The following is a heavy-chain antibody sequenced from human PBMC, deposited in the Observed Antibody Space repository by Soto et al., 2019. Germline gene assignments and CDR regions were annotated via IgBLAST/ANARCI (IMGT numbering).Heavy chain of an antibody. CDR2: ISGYNGNT. CDR1: GYTFTDYG. J-gene: IGHJ6*02. CDR3: ARDREYYYDSSGNYYYHYGLDV. D-gene: IGHD3-22*01. Sequence: QVQLVESGAEVKKPGVSVKVSCKASGYTFTDYGISWVRQVPGQGLEWMGWISGYNGNTKYAQKFQGRVTMTTDTPTNTAYMELRSLRSDDTAVYYCARDREYYYDSSGNYYYHYGLDVWGQGTTVTVS. V-gene: IGHV1-18*04.